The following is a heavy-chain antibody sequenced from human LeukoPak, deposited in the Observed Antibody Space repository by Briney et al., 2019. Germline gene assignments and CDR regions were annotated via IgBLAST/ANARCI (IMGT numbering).Heavy chain of an antibody. V-gene: IGHV1-2*02. CDR1: GYTFTGYY. CDR2: INPNSGGT. J-gene: IGHJ5*02. D-gene: IGHD6-6*01. Sequence: GASVKVSCKASGYTFTGYYMHWVRQAPGQGLEWMGWINPNSGGTNYAQKFQGRVTMTRDTSISTAYMELSRLRSDDTAVYYCARDAGIKIASIEYSSSSWFDPWGQGTLVTVSS. CDR3: ARDAGIKIASIEYSSSSWFDP.